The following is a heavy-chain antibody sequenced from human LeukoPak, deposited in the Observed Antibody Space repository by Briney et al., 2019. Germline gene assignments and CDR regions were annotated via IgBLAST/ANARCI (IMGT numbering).Heavy chain of an antibody. CDR1: GFTFSSYG. V-gene: IGHV3-30*18. CDR2: ISYDGSNK. CDR3: AKELEQYYYGMDV. D-gene: IGHD1/OR15-1a*01. J-gene: IGHJ6*02. Sequence: QPGRSLRLSCAASGFTFSSYGMHWVRQAPGKGLEWVAVISYDGSNKYYADSVKGRFTISRDNSKNTLYLQMNSLRAEDTAVYYCAKELEQYYYGMDVWGQGTTVAVS.